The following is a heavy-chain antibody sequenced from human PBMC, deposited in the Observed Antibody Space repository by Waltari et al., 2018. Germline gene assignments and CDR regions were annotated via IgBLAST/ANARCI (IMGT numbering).Heavy chain of an antibody. CDR1: GGSFSGYY. D-gene: IGHD3-10*01. CDR2: INHSGST. CDR3: ARNLWFGEIDY. J-gene: IGHJ4*02. Sequence: QVQLQQWGAGLLKPSETLSLTCAVYGGSFSGYYWSWIRQPPGKGLEWIGEINHSGSTNYNPSLKSRVTISVDTSKNQFSLKLSSVTAADTAVYYCARNLWFGEIDYWGQGTLVTVSS. V-gene: IGHV4-34*01.